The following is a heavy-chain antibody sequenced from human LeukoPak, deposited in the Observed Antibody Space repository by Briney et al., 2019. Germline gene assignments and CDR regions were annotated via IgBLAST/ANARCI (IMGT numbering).Heavy chain of an antibody. J-gene: IGHJ4*02. CDR3: ARESYDSSGYYIFFDY. D-gene: IGHD3-22*01. CDR1: GFTFSRYE. CDR2: ISSSGSTI. V-gene: IGHV3-48*03. Sequence: GGSLRLSCAASGFTFSRYEMNWVRQAPGKGLEWVSYISSSGSTIYYADSVKGRFTISRDNAKNSLYLQMNSLRAEDTAVYYCARESYDSSGYYIFFDYWGQGTLVTVSS.